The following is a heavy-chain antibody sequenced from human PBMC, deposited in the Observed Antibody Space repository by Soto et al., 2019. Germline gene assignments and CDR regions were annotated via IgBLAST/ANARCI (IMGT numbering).Heavy chain of an antibody. CDR3: VSFVGATGPDC. D-gene: IGHD1-26*01. CDR2: INPSGGST. Sequence: QVQLVQSGAEVKKPGASVKVSCKASGYTFTSYYMHWVRQAPGQGLEWMGIINPSGGSTTYATNFTSTVDMTRDTSTNTYFMELRKRNSVIPPLYYCVSFVGATGPDCWGQRTLVTVSS. V-gene: IGHV1-46*03. J-gene: IGHJ4*02. CDR1: GYTFTSYY.